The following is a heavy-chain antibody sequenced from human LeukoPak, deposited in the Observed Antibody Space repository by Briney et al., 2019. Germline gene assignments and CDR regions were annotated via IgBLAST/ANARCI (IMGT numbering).Heavy chain of an antibody. CDR3: ARGVRGSGSYGAYYFDY. V-gene: IGHV4-34*01. D-gene: IGHD3-10*01. CDR1: GGSFSGYY. J-gene: IGHJ4*02. Sequence: SETLSLTCAVYGGSFSGYYWSWIRQPPGKGLEWDGEINHSGSTNYNPSLKSRVTISVDTSKNQFSLKLSSVTAADTAVYYCARGVRGSGSYGAYYFDYWGQGTLVTVSS. CDR2: INHSGST.